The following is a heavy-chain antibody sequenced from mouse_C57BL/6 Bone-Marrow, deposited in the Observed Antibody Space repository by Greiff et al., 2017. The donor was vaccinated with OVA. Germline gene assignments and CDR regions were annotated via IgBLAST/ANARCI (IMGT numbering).Heavy chain of an antibody. CDR1: GFTFRSYA. CDR3: ARDDGYFRFAY. CDR2: ISAGGSYT. D-gene: IGHD2-3*01. Sequence: EVKLMESGGGLVKPGGSLKLSCAASGFTFRSYAMSWVRQTPETRLEWVATISAGGSYTYYPDNVKGRFTISRDNAKNNLYLQMSHLKSEDTSMYYCARDDGYFRFAYWGQGTLVTVSA. J-gene: IGHJ3*01. V-gene: IGHV5-4*01.